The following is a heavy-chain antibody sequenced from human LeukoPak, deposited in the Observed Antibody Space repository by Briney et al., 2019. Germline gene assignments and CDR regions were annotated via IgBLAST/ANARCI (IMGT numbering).Heavy chain of an antibody. J-gene: IGHJ6*03. CDR3: AKDAPSETGRYYYYYYMDV. CDR1: GFTFSSYY. Sequence: GGSLRLSCAASGFTFSSYYMSWVRQAPGKGLEWVAVIWYGGSNKYYADSVKGRFTISRDNSKNTLYLQMNSLRAEDTAVYYCAKDAPSETGRYYYYYYMDVWGKGTTVTVSS. CDR2: IWYGGSNK. D-gene: IGHD3-10*01. V-gene: IGHV3-30*02.